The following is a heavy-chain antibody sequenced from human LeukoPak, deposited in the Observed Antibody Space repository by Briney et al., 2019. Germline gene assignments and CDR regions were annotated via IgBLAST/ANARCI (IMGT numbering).Heavy chain of an antibody. Sequence: GGSLRLSCAASGFTFRSFWMHWVRHVPGKGLVWVSRIDSDGRIISYADSVKGRFTISRDNSKNTLYLQMNSLRAEDTAVYYCAKRLSRYSYGFLPDFWGQGTLVTVSS. CDR3: AKRLSRYSYGFLPDF. D-gene: IGHD5-18*01. CDR1: GFTFRSFW. CDR2: IDSDGRII. V-gene: IGHV3-74*01. J-gene: IGHJ4*02.